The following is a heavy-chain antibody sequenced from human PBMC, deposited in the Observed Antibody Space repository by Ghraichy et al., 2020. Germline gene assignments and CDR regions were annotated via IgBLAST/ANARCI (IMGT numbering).Heavy chain of an antibody. CDR3: VKDHLRSSGWYPGDY. CDR1: GFTFSSYA. Sequence: GALRLSCSASGFTFSSYAMHWVRQAPGKGLEYVSAISSNGGSTYYADSVKGRFTISRDNSKNTLYLQMSSLRAEDTAVYYCVKDHLRSSGWYPGDYWGQGTLVTVSS. J-gene: IGHJ4*02. D-gene: IGHD6-19*01. CDR2: ISSNGGST. V-gene: IGHV3-64D*06.